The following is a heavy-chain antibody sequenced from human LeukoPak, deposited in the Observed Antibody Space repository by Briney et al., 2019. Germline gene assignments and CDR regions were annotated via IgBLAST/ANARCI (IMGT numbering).Heavy chain of an antibody. J-gene: IGHJ4*02. CDR1: GGTFNRHI. CDR3: ATSPQRSWYTGTYYFDN. Sequence: ASVKVSCKASGGTFNRHIINWVRQAPGQGPEWMGGIIPVLDIANSTQKFQGRVTIIADEPTSTVYMELSSLRAEDTAMYYCATSPQRSWYTGTYYFDNWGQGTLVTVSS. CDR2: IIPVLDIA. D-gene: IGHD6-13*01. V-gene: IGHV1-69*10.